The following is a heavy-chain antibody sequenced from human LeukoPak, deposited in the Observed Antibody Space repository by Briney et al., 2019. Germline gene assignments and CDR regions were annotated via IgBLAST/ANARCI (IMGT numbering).Heavy chain of an antibody. J-gene: IGHJ6*02. CDR3: ARDQRQLVHYYYGMDV. V-gene: IGHV3-30*04. Sequence: GRSLRLSCAASGFTFSSYAMHWVRQAPGKGLEWVAVISYDGSNKYYADSVKGRFTISRDNSKNTLYLQMNSLRAEDTAVYYCARDQRQLVHYYYGMDVWGQGTTVTVSS. CDR1: GFTFSSYA. CDR2: ISYDGSNK. D-gene: IGHD6-13*01.